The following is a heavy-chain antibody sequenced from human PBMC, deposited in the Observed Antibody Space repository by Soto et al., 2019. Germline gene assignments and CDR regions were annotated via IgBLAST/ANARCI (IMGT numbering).Heavy chain of an antibody. D-gene: IGHD1-7*01. CDR1: GGSISSYY. J-gene: IGHJ4*02. V-gene: IGHV4-4*07. CDR3: ARDQRQTGTSYYYFDY. Sequence: NPSETLSLTCIVSGGSISSYYWSWIRQPAGRGLEWIGRIYSSGSTNYDPSLKSRVTMSVDTSKNQFSLKLSSVTAADTAVYYCARDQRQTGTSYYYFDYWGQGILVTVSS. CDR2: IYSSGST.